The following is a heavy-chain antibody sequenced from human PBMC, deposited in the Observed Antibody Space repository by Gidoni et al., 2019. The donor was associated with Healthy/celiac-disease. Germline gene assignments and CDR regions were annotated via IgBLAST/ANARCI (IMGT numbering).Heavy chain of an antibody. Sequence: QLQLQESGSGLVKPSQTLSLTCAVSGGSISSVGYSWSWIRQPPGKGLEWIGYIYHSGSTYYNPSLKSRVTISVDRSKNQFALKLSSVTAADTAVYYCARGIPTVTTEAPGFDLWGRGTLVTVSS. CDR3: ARGIPTVTTEAPGFDL. V-gene: IGHV4-30-2*01. CDR1: GGSISSVGYS. J-gene: IGHJ2*01. CDR2: IYHSGST. D-gene: IGHD4-17*01.